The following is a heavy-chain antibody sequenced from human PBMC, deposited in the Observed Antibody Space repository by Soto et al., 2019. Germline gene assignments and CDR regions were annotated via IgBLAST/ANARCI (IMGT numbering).Heavy chain of an antibody. CDR1: GFTVSNNF. CDR3: ARDGNGQRGSPH. V-gene: IGHV3-53*02. Sequence: VQLVESGGGLIQAGGSLRLSCAVSGFTVSNNFMMWVRQAPGKGLEWVSLIYSGGSISYADAVKGRFTISRDGSMNMLYLQMNSLTAEDTAVYYCARDGNGQRGSPHWGQGTLVTVSS. D-gene: IGHD3-16*01. J-gene: IGHJ4*02. CDR2: IYSGGSI.